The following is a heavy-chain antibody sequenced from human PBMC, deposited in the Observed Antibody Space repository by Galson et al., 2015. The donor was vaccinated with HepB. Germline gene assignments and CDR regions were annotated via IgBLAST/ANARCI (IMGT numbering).Heavy chain of an antibody. J-gene: IGHJ4*02. V-gene: IGHV4-31*03. CDR3: ARGVYCGGGCYSGTDY. CDR2: MHDSGRT. D-gene: IGHD2-21*01. Sequence: TLSLTCTVSGGSISSGGYFWTWIRQLPGKGLEWIGYMHDSGRTYYKPSLRSRVTISLDTSKNQFSLRLNSVGAADTAVYYCARGVYCGGGCYSGTDYWGQGILVTVSS. CDR1: GGSISSGGYF.